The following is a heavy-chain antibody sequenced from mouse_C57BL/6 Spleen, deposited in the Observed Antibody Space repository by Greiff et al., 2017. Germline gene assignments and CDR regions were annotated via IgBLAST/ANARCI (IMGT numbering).Heavy chain of an antibody. CDR1: GYSFTGYY. Sequence: EVQGVESGPELVKPGASVKISCKASGYSFTGYYMNWVKQSPEKSLEWIGEINPSTGGTTYNQKFKAKATLTVDKSSSTAYMQLKSLTSEDSAVYYCAREGGYDGFAYWGQGTLVTVSA. CDR3: AREGGYDGFAY. V-gene: IGHV1-42*01. J-gene: IGHJ3*01. D-gene: IGHD2-2*01. CDR2: INPSTGGT.